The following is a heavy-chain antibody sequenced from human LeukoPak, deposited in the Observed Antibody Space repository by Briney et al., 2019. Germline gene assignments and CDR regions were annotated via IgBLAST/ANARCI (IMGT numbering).Heavy chain of an antibody. J-gene: IGHJ4*02. V-gene: IGHV3-21*01. Sequence: GGSLRLSCAASGFTFSSYSMNWVRQAPGKGLEWVSSISSSSSYIYYADSVKGRFTISRDNAKNSLYLQMNSLRAEDTAVYYCARDEPSPDSTDLDYWGQGTLVTVSS. D-gene: IGHD2/OR15-2a*01. CDR3: ARDEPSPDSTDLDY. CDR2: ISSSSSYI. CDR1: GFTFSSYS.